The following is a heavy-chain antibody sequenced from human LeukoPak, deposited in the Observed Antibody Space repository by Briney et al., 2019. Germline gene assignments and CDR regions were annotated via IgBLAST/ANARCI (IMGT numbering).Heavy chain of an antibody. CDR3: AVHRSRSWSNFQH. J-gene: IGHJ1*01. CDR1: GFTFSGYA. CDR2: ISGSGGST. V-gene: IGHV3-23*01. D-gene: IGHD6-13*01. Sequence: PGRSLRLSCAASGFTFSGYAMSWVRQAPGKGLEWVSAISGSGGSTYYADSVKGRFTISRDNSKKTLYLQMNSLRAEDTAEYYCAVHRSRSWSNFQHWGQGPLVTVSS.